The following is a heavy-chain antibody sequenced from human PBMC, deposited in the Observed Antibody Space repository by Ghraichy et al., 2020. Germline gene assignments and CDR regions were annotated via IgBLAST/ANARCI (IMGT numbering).Heavy chain of an antibody. Sequence: ASVKVSCKASGYTFTSYGFTWVRQAPGQGLEWMGWISGYNGNTNYAQKLQGRVTLTTDTSTSTAYMELRSLRSDDTAVYYCARAVSSDWYFDLWGRGTLVTVSS. CDR3: ARAVSSDWYFDL. D-gene: IGHD6-19*01. CDR1: GYTFTSYG. J-gene: IGHJ2*01. V-gene: IGHV1-18*04. CDR2: ISGYNGNT.